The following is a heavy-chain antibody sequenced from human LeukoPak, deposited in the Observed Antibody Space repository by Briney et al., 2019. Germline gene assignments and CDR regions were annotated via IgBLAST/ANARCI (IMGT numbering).Heavy chain of an antibody. Sequence: PGGSLRLSCAASGFTFSTYAMHWVRQAPGKGLEWVAVISYDGNNKYYADSVKGRFTISRDNSKNTLYLQMNSLRAEDTALYYCAKDNAVGAIQGLNWFDPWGQGTLVTVSS. D-gene: IGHD1-26*01. CDR3: AKDNAVGAIQGLNWFDP. CDR2: ISYDGNNK. V-gene: IGHV3-30-3*01. CDR1: GFTFSTYA. J-gene: IGHJ5*02.